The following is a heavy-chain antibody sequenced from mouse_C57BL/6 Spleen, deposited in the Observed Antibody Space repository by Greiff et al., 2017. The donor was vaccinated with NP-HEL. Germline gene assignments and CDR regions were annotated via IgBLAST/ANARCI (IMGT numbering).Heavy chain of an antibody. J-gene: IGHJ4*01. CDR3: ARGRGYHYAMDY. CDR2: IYPSDSET. D-gene: IGHD2-2*01. CDR1: GYPFTSYW. Sequence: VKLQQPGAELVRPGSSLKLSFQASGYPFTSYWLAWVKQRPGQGLEWIGNIYPSDSETHYNQKFMDKATLTVDESSSTAYMQLSSLTSEDSAVYYCARGRGYHYAMDYWGQGTSVTVSS. V-gene: IGHV1-61*01.